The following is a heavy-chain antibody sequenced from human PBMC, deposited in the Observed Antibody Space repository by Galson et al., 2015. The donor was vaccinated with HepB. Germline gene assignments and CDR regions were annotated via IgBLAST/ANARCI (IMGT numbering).Heavy chain of an antibody. CDR3: ARDLWVRGVIAVDVYGMDV. CDR1: GFTFSSYG. J-gene: IGHJ6*02. Sequence: SLRLSCAASGFTFSSYGMHWVRQAPGKGLEWVAVIWYDRSNKYYADSVKGRFTISRDNSKNTLYLQMNSLRAEDTAVYYCARDLWVRGVIAVDVYGMDVWGQGTTFTVSS. V-gene: IGHV3-33*08. CDR2: IWYDRSNK. D-gene: IGHD3-10*01.